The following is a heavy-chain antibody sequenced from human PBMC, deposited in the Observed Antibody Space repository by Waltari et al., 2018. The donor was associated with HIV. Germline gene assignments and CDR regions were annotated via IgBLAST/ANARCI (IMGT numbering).Heavy chain of an antibody. D-gene: IGHD3-22*01. J-gene: IGHJ6*02. V-gene: IGHV4-39*07. CDR2: IYYSGST. CDR1: GGSISSSSYY. Sequence: QLQLQESGPGLVKPSETLSLTCTVSGGSISSSSYYWGWIRQPPGKGLEWLGSIYYSGSTYYNPSLKSRVTISVDTSKNQFSLKLSSVTAADTAVYYCATLSYYYDSSGPQNQAYYYYGMDVWGQGTTVTVSS. CDR3: ATLSYYYDSSGPQNQAYYYYGMDV.